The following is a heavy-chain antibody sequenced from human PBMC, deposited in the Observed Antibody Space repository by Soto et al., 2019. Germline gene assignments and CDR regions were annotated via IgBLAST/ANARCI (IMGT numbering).Heavy chain of an antibody. CDR1: GYTFTDYG. CDR3: ARDPPETPSDY. Sequence: GASVKVSCKASGYTFTDYGITWVRQAPGQGLEWMGWISAKNGDTNLAQKFRGRVTLTTDTSTGTAYMDLRSLTPDDTAVYYCARDPPETPSDYWGQGTLVTVSS. J-gene: IGHJ4*02. CDR2: ISAKNGDT. V-gene: IGHV1-18*01.